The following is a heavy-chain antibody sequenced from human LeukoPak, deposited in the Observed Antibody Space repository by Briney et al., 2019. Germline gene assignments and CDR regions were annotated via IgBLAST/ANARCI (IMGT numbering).Heavy chain of an antibody. J-gene: IGHJ4*02. Sequence: GGSLRLSCAASGFTFSSYSMNWVRQAPGKGLDWVSYISSDSSFIFYANSVKGRFTVSRDNAQNLVYLQMNSLRVEDTAVYYCARISEVSTRYWGQGTLVTVSS. V-gene: IGHV3-21*05. CDR2: ISSDSSFI. CDR3: ARISEVSTRY. CDR1: GFTFSSYS. D-gene: IGHD5/OR15-5a*01.